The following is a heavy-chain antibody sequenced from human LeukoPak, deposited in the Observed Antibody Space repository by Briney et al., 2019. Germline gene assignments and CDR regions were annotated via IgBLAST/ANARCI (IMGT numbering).Heavy chain of an antibody. J-gene: IGHJ4*02. CDR1: GFTFSAYS. D-gene: IGHD6-19*01. CDR2: INGRGFSI. V-gene: IGHV3-21*06. CDR3: TRDQPSSGWGFDS. Sequence: GGSLRLSCATSGFTFSAYSMNWVRHAPGKGLEWAAHINGRGFSIHYADSIKGRFTISRDNTKDLLYLQMTSLRADDTALYYCTRDQPSSGWGFDSWGRGTLVIVSS.